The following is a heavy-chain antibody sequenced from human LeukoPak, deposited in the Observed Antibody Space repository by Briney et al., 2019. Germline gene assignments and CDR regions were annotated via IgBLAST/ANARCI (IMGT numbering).Heavy chain of an antibody. V-gene: IGHV3-33*08. D-gene: IGHD1-26*01. CDR2: IWYDGSNK. CDR3: ARELDSGSLGIDY. CDR1: GITVSNYG. J-gene: IGHJ4*02. Sequence: GGSLRLSCVVSGITVSNYGMSWVRQAPGKGLEWVAVIWYDGSNKYYADSVKGRFTISRDNSKNTLYLQMNSLRAEDTAVYYCARELDSGSLGIDYWGQGTLVTVSS.